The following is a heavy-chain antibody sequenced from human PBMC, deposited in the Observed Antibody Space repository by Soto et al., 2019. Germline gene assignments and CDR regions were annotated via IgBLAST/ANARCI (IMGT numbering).Heavy chain of an antibody. J-gene: IGHJ4*02. V-gene: IGHV4-39*01. CDR2: IYYSGST. D-gene: IGHD3-3*01. Sequence: SETLSLTCTVSGASISSYYWGWIRQPPGKGLEWIGSIYYSGSTYYNPSLKSRVTISVDTSKNQFSLKLSSVTAADTAVYYCARLGYDFWSGYPGPFDYWGQGTLVTVSS. CDR1: GASISSYY. CDR3: ARLGYDFWSGYPGPFDY.